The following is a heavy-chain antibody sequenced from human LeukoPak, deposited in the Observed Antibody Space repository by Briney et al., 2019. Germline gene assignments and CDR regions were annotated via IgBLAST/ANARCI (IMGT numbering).Heavy chain of an antibody. V-gene: IGHV3-30*04. CDR3: TSGRKSSGTFSYYFDY. D-gene: IGHD3-10*01. J-gene: IGHJ4*02. CDR2: IYYDGSKK. Sequence: GGSLRLSCAASGFTFSSYAMHWVRQAPGKGLEWLAIIYYDGSKKNSADSVKGRFSISRDNSKNTLYLQMNSLRVEDTAMYYCTSGRKSSGTFSYYFDYWGQGTLVTVSS. CDR1: GFTFSSYA.